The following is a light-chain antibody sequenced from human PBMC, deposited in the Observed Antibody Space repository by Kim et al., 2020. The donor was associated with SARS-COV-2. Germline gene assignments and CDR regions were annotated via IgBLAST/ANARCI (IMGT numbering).Light chain of an antibody. CDR2: YDD. J-gene: IGLJ1*01. CDR3: AAWVDSLNGYV. V-gene: IGLV1-36*01. CDR1: SSKIGNNP. Sequence: QSVLTQPPSVSEAPRQRVTISCCGSSSKIGNNPVNWYQHLPGKAPELLIYYDDLLPSVVSDRVSGSKSGTSASLAISGLASEDEDDYYCAAWVDSLNGYVFGTGTKVTVL.